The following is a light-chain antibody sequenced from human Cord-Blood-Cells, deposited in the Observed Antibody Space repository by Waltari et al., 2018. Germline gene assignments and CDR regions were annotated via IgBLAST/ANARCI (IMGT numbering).Light chain of an antibody. V-gene: IGKV2-28*01. CDR1: QSLLHSNGSNY. CDR2: LGS. CDR3: MQALHSPWT. Sequence: DIVMTQSPRARPVSPREPASISCRSSQSLLHSNGSNYLDWYLQKPGQSPKLLIYLGSNLACGVPYRFSGSGSGTDFTLTISSVQAEDVAVYYCMQALHSPWTFGQGTKLEIK. J-gene: IGKJ2*01.